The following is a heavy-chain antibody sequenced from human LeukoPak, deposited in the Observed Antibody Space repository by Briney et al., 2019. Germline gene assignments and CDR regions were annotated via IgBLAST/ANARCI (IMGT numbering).Heavy chain of an antibody. CDR3: ARVMRRQLWFSFTYFDY. CDR2: IYSGGST. CDR1: GFTVSSNY. Sequence: PGGSLRLSCAASGFTVSSNYMSWVRQAPGKGLEWVSVIYSGGSTYYADSVRGRFTISRDNSKNTLYLQMNSLRAEDTAVYYCARVMRRQLWFSFTYFDYSGQGTLVTVSS. V-gene: IGHV3-53*01. D-gene: IGHD5-18*01. J-gene: IGHJ4*02.